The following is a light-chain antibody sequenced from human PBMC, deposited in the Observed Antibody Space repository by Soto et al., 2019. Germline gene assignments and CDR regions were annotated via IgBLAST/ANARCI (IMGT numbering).Light chain of an antibody. J-gene: IGKJ1*01. CDR1: QSVSNNY. CDR2: GES. V-gene: IGKV3-20*01. Sequence: IVFTHSACTLSLSPGEMATLSFRASQSVSNNYLALYQQKPFQAPRLLIYGESNRANGIQDRFSGSGSGTALTLTIRRLEPEDFAVYYCQQYGSSGTFGQGTKVDIK. CDR3: QQYGSSGT.